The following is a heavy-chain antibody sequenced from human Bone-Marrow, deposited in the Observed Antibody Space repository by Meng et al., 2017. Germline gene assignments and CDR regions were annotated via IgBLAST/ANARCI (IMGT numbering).Heavy chain of an antibody. CDR3: AKGGRLGVFDY. Sequence: EVHPLASGAGSVQPGGSLRLSCAASGVIFSSHAVSWVRQAPGKGLEWVSAISGSGGSTYYADSVKGRFTISRDNSKNTLYLQMNSLSAEDTAVYYCAKGGRLGVFDYWGQGTLVTVSS. D-gene: IGHD3-16*01. CDR2: ISGSGGST. J-gene: IGHJ4*02. CDR1: GVIFSSHA. V-gene: IGHV3-23*01.